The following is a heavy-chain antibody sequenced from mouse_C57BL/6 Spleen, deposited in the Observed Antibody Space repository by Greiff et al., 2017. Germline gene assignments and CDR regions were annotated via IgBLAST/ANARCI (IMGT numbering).Heavy chain of an antibody. D-gene: IGHD2-3*01. CDR2: IYPGSGNT. V-gene: IGHV1-76*01. CDR1: GYTFTDYY. CDR3: ARSGGDGYYGY. J-gene: IGHJ2*01. Sequence: QVQLQQSGAELVRPGASVKLSCKASGYTFTDYYINWVKQRPGQGLEWIARIYPGSGNTYYNEKFKGKATLTAEKSSSTAYMQLSSLTSEDSAVYFCARSGGDGYYGYWGQGTTLTVSS.